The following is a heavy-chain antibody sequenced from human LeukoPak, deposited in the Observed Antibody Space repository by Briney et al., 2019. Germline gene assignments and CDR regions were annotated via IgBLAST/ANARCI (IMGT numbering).Heavy chain of an antibody. V-gene: IGHV4-39*07. CDR2: IYYSGST. J-gene: IGHJ5*02. Sequence: PSETLSLTCTVSGGSISSSSYYWGWIRQPPGKGLEWIGSIYYSGSTYYNPSLKSRVTISVDTSENQFSLKLSSVTAADTAVYYCASSRWFDPWGQGTLVTVSS. CDR1: GGSISSSSYY. CDR3: ASSRWFDP.